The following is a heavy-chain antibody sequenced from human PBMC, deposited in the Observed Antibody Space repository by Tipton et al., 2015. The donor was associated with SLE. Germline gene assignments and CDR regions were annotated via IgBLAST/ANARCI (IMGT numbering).Heavy chain of an antibody. J-gene: IGHJ4*02. V-gene: IGHV4-59*08. CDR2: IHYSGNT. CDR1: GGSISGHY. CDR3: ARTANYYDTTAHYFDY. D-gene: IGHD3-22*01. Sequence: TLSLTCIVSGGSISGHYWNWVRQPPGKGLEWIGNIHYSGNTKYNPSLKSRVTISVDTSKNQFSLNLRSVTAADTAIYYCARTANYYDTTAHYFDYWGQGTLVTVSS.